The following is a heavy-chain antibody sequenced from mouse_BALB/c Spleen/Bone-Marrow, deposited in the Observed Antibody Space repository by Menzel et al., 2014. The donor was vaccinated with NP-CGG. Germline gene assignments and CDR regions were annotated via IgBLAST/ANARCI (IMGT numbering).Heavy chain of an antibody. CDR2: ISYSGST. Sequence: EVQLQQSGPGLVKPSQSLSLTCTVTGYSITSDYAWNWIRQFPGNKLEWMGYISYSGSTSYNPSLKSRISITRDTSKNQFFLQLNSVTTEDTATYYCARYDYDVGYFDYWGQGTPLTVSS. V-gene: IGHV3-2*02. J-gene: IGHJ2*01. D-gene: IGHD2-4*01. CDR3: ARYDYDVGYFDY. CDR1: GYSITSDYA.